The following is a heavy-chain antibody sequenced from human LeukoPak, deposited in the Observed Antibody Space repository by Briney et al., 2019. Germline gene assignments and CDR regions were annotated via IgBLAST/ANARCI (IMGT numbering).Heavy chain of an antibody. D-gene: IGHD3-10*01. J-gene: IGHJ4*02. CDR3: ARDMVRGVRVFGY. CDR2: INPNSGGT. CDR1: GYTFTGYY. V-gene: IGHV1-2*02. Sequence: ASVRVSCKASGYTFTGYYMHWVRQAPGQGLEWMGWINPNSGGTNYAQKFQGRVTMTRDTSISTAYMELSRLRSDDTAVYYCARDMVRGVRVFGYWGQGTLVTVSS.